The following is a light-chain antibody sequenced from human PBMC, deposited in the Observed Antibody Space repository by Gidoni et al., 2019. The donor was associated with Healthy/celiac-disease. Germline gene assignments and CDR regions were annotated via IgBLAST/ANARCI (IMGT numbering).Light chain of an antibody. J-gene: IGKJ4*01. V-gene: IGKV3-15*01. CDR1: QSVSSN. Sequence: EIVMTPSPATLSVSPGERATHSCRASQSVSSNLAWYQQKPGQAPRLLIYGASTRATGLPARFSGGGSGTEFTLTISRLQSEDFAVYYCQQYNNWLITFXGXPRWRSN. CDR3: QQYNNWLIT. CDR2: GAS.